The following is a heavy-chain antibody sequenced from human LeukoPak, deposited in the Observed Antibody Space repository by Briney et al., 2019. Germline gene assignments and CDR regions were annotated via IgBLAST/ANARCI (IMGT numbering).Heavy chain of an antibody. Sequence: PGGSLRLSCEASGFTFSAYAMTWVRQAPGKGLEWVSSIGSDNKPHYSESVKGRFAISRDKSKNSLYLQMNSLRDEDTAVYYCARGAAAAEDYWGQGTLVTVSS. CDR2: IGSDNKP. CDR3: ARGAAAAEDY. J-gene: IGHJ4*02. CDR1: GFTFSAYA. D-gene: IGHD6-13*01. V-gene: IGHV3-69-1*01.